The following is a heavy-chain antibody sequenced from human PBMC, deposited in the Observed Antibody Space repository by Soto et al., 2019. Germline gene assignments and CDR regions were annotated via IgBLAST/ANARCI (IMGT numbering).Heavy chain of an antibody. Sequence: GGSLRLSCAASGFTFSSYGMHWVRQAPGKGLEWVAAVSYDGSNKYFADSVKGRFTISRDNSKNTLYLQMSGLRPEDTAVYYCAKDNRQQLAKGGGVFDFWGQGPLVTVSS. J-gene: IGHJ4*02. CDR2: VSYDGSNK. V-gene: IGHV3-30*18. CDR3: AKDNRQQLAKGGGVFDF. CDR1: GFTFSSYG. D-gene: IGHD6-13*01.